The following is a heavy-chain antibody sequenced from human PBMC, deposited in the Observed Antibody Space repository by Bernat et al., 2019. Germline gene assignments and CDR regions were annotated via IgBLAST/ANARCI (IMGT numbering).Heavy chain of an antibody. V-gene: IGHV4-59*01. CDR3: ARGGYGGNGVDY. D-gene: IGHD4-23*01. CDR2: IYYSGST. CDR1: GGSISSYY. Sequence: QVQLQESGPGLVKPSETLSLTCTVSGGSISSYYWSWIRQPPGKGLEWIGYIYYSGSTNYNPSRKSRVTISVDTSKNQFSLKLSSVTAADTAVYYCARGGYGGNGVDYWGQGTLVTVSS. J-gene: IGHJ4*02.